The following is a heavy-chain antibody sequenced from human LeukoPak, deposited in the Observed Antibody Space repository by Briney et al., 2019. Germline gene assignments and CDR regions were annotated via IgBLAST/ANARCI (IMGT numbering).Heavy chain of an antibody. Sequence: ASVKVFCKASGYTFTGYYMHWVRQAPGQGLEWMGWINPNSGGTNYAQKFQGRVTMTRDTSISTAYMELSRLRSDDTAVYYCARGVYIAAGQYGYWGQGTLVTVSS. CDR1: GYTFTGYY. J-gene: IGHJ4*02. V-gene: IGHV1-2*02. D-gene: IGHD6-13*01. CDR2: INPNSGGT. CDR3: ARGVYIAAGQYGY.